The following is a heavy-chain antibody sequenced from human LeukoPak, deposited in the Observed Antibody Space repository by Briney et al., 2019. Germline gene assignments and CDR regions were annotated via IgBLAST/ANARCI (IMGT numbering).Heavy chain of an antibody. D-gene: IGHD3-10*02. CDR2: VNQDGSGK. V-gene: IGHV3-7*01. CDR3: AELGITMIGGV. CDR1: GFTFSSAW. J-gene: IGHJ6*04. Sequence: QAGGSLRLSCAASGFTFSSAWMSWVRQAPGKGLEWVANVNQDGSGKYYVDSVKGRFTISKDNAKNSLYLQMNSLRAEDTAVYYCAELGITMIGGVWGKGTTVTISS.